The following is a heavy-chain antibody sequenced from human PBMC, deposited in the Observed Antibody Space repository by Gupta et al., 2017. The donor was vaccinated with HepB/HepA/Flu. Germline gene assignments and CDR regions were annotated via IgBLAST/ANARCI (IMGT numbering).Heavy chain of an antibody. CDR1: GGSISSSNYY. D-gene: IGHD2-21*02. Sequence: QLQLQESGPGLVKPSETLSLTCTVSGGSISSSNYYWGWIRQPPGKGLEWIGSIFYSGRTYYNPALKSRLTISVDTSKDQFSLKLSSVTAADTAVYHCARQRDRGFWAFDIWGQGTMVTVSS. J-gene: IGHJ3*02. V-gene: IGHV4-39*01. CDR2: IFYSGRT. CDR3: ARQRDRGFWAFDI.